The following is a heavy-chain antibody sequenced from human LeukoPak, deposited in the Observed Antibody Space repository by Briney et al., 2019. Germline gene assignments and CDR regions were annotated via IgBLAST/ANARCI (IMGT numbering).Heavy chain of an antibody. CDR2: INHSGST. D-gene: IGHD3-3*01. CDR1: GGSFSGYY. V-gene: IGHV4-34*01. J-gene: IGHJ4*02. CDR3: ARGGYDFWSGYNDY. Sequence: SETLSLTCAVYGGSFSGYYWSWIRQPPGKGLEWIGEINHSGSTNYNPSLKSRVTISVDTSKNQFSLKLSSVTAADTAVYYCARGGYDFWSGYNDYRGQGTLVTVSS.